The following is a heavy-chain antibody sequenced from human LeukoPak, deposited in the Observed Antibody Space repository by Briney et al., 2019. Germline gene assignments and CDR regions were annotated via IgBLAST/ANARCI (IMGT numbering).Heavy chain of an antibody. CDR3: ARVTAYCSTTSCHDY. D-gene: IGHD2-8*01. CDR1: GYTFTNDG. J-gene: IGHJ4*02. Sequence: ASVKVSCKASGYTFTNDGISWVRQAPGQGLEWTGWISAYNGNTDYAQKVQGRVTMTTDTSTATAYMELRSLRSDDTAVYYCARVTAYCSTTSCHDYWGQGTLVTVSS. V-gene: IGHV1-18*01. CDR2: ISAYNGNT.